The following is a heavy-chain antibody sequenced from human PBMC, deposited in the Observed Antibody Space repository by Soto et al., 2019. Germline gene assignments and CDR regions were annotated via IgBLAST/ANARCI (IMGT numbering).Heavy chain of an antibody. CDR3: ARARTRSAVVFDC. CDR1: GGSISSYY. CDR2: IDYTGKT. J-gene: IGHJ4*02. Sequence: PSETLSLTCTVSGGSISSYYWSWIRKPQGKALEWIGYIDYTGKTNYNPSLKSRVTISVDTSKNQFSLMLTSLTPADTSVYYCARARTRSAVVFDCWGRATLVTVSS. D-gene: IGHD1-1*01. V-gene: IGHV4-59*01.